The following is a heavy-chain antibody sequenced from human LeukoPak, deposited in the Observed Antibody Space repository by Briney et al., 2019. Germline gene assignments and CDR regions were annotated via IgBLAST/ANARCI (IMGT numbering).Heavy chain of an antibody. CDR3: AREVGYSTSWYGRFDP. CDR1: GYTFTGYY. CDR2: ISPNSGVP. Sequence: ASVKASCKASGYTFTGYYIHWVRQAPGQGLELLGRISPNSGVPNYAQKFQGRVTMTRDTSVNTVYMELSGLKSDDTGAYYCAREVGYSTSWYGRFDPWGQGTVVTVSS. V-gene: IGHV1-2*05. D-gene: IGHD6-13*01. J-gene: IGHJ5*02.